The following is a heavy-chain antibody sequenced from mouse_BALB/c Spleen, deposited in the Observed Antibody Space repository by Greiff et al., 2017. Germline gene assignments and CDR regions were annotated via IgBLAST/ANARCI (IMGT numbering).Heavy chain of an antibody. CDR1: GYTFTSYW. V-gene: IGHV1-5*01. CDR3: TRSLITTATYFDY. Sequence: EVQLQQSGTVLARPGASVKMSCKASGYTFTSYWMHWVKQRPGQGLEWIGAIYPGNSDTSYNQKFKGKAKLTAVTSTSTAYMELSSLTNEDSAVYYCTRSLITTATYFDYWGQGTTLTVSS. CDR2: IYPGNSDT. D-gene: IGHD1-2*01. J-gene: IGHJ2*01.